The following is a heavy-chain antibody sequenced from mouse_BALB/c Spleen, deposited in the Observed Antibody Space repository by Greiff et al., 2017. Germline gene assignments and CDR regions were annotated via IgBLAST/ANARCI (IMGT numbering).Heavy chain of an antibody. CDR2: ISSGGST. CDR1: GFTFSSYA. D-gene: IGHD2-4*01. Sequence: EVKLMESGGGLVKPGGSLKLSCAASGFTFSSYAMSWVRQTPEKRLEWVASISSGGSTYYPDSVKGRFTISRDNARNILYLQMSSLRSEDTAMYYCASLYDYDGFAYWGQGTLVTVSA. J-gene: IGHJ3*01. V-gene: IGHV5-6-5*01. CDR3: ASLYDYDGFAY.